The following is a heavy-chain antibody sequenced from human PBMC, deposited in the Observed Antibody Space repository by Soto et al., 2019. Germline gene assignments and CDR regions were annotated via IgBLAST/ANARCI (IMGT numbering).Heavy chain of an antibody. CDR1: GFTFSDYY. V-gene: IGHV3-72*01. CDR3: TRSRTGTTYADY. CDR2: SRDKGNSYST. D-gene: IGHD1-7*01. J-gene: IGHJ4*02. Sequence: EVQLVESGGGLVQPRGSLRLSCAGSGFTFSDYYIDWVRQAPGKGLEWVGRSRDKGNSYSTDYAASVKGRFTISRDASKNALFLQMSSLKTEDTALYYCTRSRTGTTYADYWGQGPLVTVSS.